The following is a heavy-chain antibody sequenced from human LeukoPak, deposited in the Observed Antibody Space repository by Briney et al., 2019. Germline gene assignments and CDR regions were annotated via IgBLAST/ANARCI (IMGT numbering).Heavy chain of an antibody. J-gene: IGHJ4*02. Sequence: SETLSLTCTVSGGSISSYYGSWIRQPPGKGLEWVGYIYYSGSTNYNPSLKSRVTISVDTSKNQFSLKLSSVTPADTAVYYCARQLNYYDSSRFDYWGQGTLVTVSS. CDR3: ARQLNYYDSSRFDY. V-gene: IGHV4-59*08. CDR2: IYYSGST. CDR1: GGSISSYY. D-gene: IGHD3-22*01.